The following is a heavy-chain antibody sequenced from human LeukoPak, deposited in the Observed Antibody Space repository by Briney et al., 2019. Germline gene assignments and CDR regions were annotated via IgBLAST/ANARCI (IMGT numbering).Heavy chain of an antibody. V-gene: IGHV4-59*08. J-gene: IGHJ3*02. CDR3: ARVGGFPLSAFDI. CDR2: IYYSESA. D-gene: IGHD2-15*01. Sequence: PSETLSLTCTVSGASIRSYYWSWIRQPPGKGLEWIGYIYYSESANYNPSLKSRITISVDTSKNQFSLNLNSVTDADTAVYYCARVGGFPLSAFDIWGQGTLVTVSS. CDR1: GASIRSYY.